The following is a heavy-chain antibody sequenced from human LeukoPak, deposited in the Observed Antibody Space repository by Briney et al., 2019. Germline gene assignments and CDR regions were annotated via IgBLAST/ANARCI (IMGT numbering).Heavy chain of an antibody. CDR3: ARQSSGWYYFDY. CDR2: IYYSGST. Sequence: SETLSLTCTVSGGSISSSSYYWGWIRQPPGKGLEWIGSIYYSGSTYYNPSLKSRVTISVDTSKNQFSLKLSSVAAADTAVYYCARQSSGWYYFDYWGQGTLVTVSS. CDR1: GGSISSSSYY. D-gene: IGHD6-19*01. J-gene: IGHJ4*02. V-gene: IGHV4-39*01.